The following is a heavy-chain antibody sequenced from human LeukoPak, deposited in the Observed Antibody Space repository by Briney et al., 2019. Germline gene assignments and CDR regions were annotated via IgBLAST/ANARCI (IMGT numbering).Heavy chain of an antibody. CDR1: GGSISSGGYS. J-gene: IGHJ4*02. CDR2: IYYSGST. V-gene: IGHV4-30-2*05. Sequence: SQTLSLTCAVSGGSISSGGYSWSWIRQPPGKGLEWIGYIYYSGSTYYNPSLKSRVTISVDTSKNQFSLKLSSVTAADTAVYYCASLVVVPAAIYYWGQGTLVTVSS. D-gene: IGHD2-2*01. CDR3: ASLVVVPAAIYY.